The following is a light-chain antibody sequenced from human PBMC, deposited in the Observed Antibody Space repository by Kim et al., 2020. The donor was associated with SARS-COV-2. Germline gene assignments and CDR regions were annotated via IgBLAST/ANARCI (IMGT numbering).Light chain of an antibody. J-gene: IGLJ3*02. Sequence: TVTISCTRSSGSIASNYVQWYQQRPGSAPSTVIYGDNQRPSGVPARFSGSIDSSSNSASLTISGLRTEDEADYYCQSYDSSTPCVFGGGTQLTVL. CDR3: QSYDSSTPCV. CDR2: GDN. V-gene: IGLV6-57*03. CDR1: SGSIASNY.